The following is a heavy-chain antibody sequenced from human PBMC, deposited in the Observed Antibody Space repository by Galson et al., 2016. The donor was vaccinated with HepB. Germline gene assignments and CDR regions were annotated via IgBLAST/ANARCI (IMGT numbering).Heavy chain of an antibody. D-gene: IGHD2-2*01. CDR2: IIPILGIV. J-gene: IGHJ4*02. CDR3: ARANIVVPSAPFDS. Sequence: CKASGGTFSRYGISWVRQAPGQGLEWMGGIIPILGIVNYAQRFQGRVTITADKSTNTAYMDLRRLRSEDTAVYFCARANIVVPSAPFDSWGQGTLVTVSS. CDR1: GGTFSRYG. V-gene: IGHV1-69*10.